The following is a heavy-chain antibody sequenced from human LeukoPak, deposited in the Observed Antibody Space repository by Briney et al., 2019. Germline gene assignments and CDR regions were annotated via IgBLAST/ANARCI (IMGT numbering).Heavy chain of an antibody. D-gene: IGHD6-13*01. V-gene: IGHV4-34*01. Sequence: PSETLSLTCAVYGGSFSGYYWSWIRQPPGKGLEWIGEINHSGSTNYNPSLKSRVTISVDTSKNQFSLKLSTVTAADTAAYYCAREDVSWPSVDYWGQGTLVTVSS. J-gene: IGHJ4*02. CDR3: AREDVSWPSVDY. CDR1: GGSFSGYY. CDR2: INHSGST.